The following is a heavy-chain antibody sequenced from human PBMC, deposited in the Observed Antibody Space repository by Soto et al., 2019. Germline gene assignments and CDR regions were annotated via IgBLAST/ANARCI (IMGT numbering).Heavy chain of an antibody. CDR2: ISATGGST. V-gene: IGHV3-23*01. J-gene: IGHJ4*02. CDR1: GFTFNNYA. CDR3: AKDRLAGNFDY. Sequence: EVQVLDSGGGLVQPGGSLRLSCAAPGFTFNNYAMNWVRQAPGKGLEWVATISATGGSTYYADSVKGRFTISRDNSKNTLYLQMNGLRVEDTAVYYCAKDRLAGNFDYWGQGTQVTVSS.